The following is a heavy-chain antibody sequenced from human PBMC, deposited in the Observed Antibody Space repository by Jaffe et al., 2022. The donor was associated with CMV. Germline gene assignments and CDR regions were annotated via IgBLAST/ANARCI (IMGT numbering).Heavy chain of an antibody. CDR1: GGSISSSSYY. Sequence: QLQLQESGPGLVKPSETLSLTCTVSGGSISSSSYYWGWIRQPPGKGLEWIGSIYYSGSTYYNPSLKSRVTISVDTSKNQFSLKLSSVTAADTAVYYCATRVTAMVHFDYWGQGTLVTVSS. D-gene: IGHD5-18*01. CDR2: IYYSGST. V-gene: IGHV4-39*01. CDR3: ATRVTAMVHFDY. J-gene: IGHJ4*02.